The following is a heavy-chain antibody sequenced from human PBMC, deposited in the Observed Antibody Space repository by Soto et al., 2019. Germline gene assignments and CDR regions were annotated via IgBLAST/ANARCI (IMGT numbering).Heavy chain of an antibody. Sequence: PGESLKISCKGSGYSFTSYWIGWVRQMPGKGLEWMGIIYPGDSDTRYSPSFQGQVTISADKSISTAYLQWSSLKASDTAMYHCARFVFGVKRLNWFDPWGQGTLVTVSS. CDR3: ARFVFGVKRLNWFDP. J-gene: IGHJ5*02. D-gene: IGHD3-16*01. V-gene: IGHV5-51*01. CDR2: IYPGDSDT. CDR1: GYSFTSYW.